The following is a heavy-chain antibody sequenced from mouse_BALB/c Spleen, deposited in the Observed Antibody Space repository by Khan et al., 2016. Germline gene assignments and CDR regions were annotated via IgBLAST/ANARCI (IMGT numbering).Heavy chain of an antibody. CDR1: GYSITSDYA. CDR3: AEELGWFAY. Sequence: VQLKESGPGLVKPSQSLSLTCTVTGYSITSDYAWNWIRQFPGNKLEWMGYISYSGSTSYNPSLKSRISITRDTSKNQIFLRLNSVTTEDTATXYCAEELGWFAYWGQGTLVTVSA. D-gene: IGHD4-1*01. J-gene: IGHJ3*01. V-gene: IGHV3-2*02. CDR2: ISYSGST.